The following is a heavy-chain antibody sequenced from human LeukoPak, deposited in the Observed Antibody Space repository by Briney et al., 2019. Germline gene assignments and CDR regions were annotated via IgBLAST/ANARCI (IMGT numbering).Heavy chain of an antibody. CDR3: ATVKDILTGPCHY. CDR2: ISGSGGST. J-gene: IGHJ4*02. D-gene: IGHD3-9*01. Sequence: GGSLRLSCAASGFTFSSYAMSWVRQAPGKGLEWVSAISGSGGSTYYADSVKGRFTISRDNSKNTLYLQMNGLRAEDTAVYYCATVKDILTGPCHYWGQGTLVTVSS. CDR1: GFTFSSYA. V-gene: IGHV3-23*01.